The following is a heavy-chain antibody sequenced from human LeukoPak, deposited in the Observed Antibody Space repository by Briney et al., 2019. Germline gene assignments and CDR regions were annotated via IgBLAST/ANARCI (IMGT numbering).Heavy chain of an antibody. CDR1: SVSLTSYY. CDR2: IYYIEST. D-gene: IGHD5-18*01. V-gene: IGHV4-59*01. Sequence: SETLSLTCTVSSVSLTSYYWSWIRHPPGKGLEGIGYIYYIESTNYNPSPKRRVTLSVDTSKHQFSLKLSSVTAADTAVYYCAREQTVDTAMVSFSDGAFDLWGQGTMVTVSS. CDR3: AREQTVDTAMVSFSDGAFDL. J-gene: IGHJ3*01.